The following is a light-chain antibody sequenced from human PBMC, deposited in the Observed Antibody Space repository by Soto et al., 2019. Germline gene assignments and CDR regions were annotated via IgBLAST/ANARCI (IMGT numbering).Light chain of an antibody. Sequence: IQLTQSPSSLSASVGARVTITCRASQGISSFLAWYQQKQGKAPKLLIYGASTLQSGVPLRFSGSGSGTDFTLTIGSLQPEDFAAYYCQQLNSFPIPFGPGTKVDIK. CDR3: QQLNSFPIP. J-gene: IGKJ3*01. CDR2: GAS. CDR1: QGISSF. V-gene: IGKV1-9*01.